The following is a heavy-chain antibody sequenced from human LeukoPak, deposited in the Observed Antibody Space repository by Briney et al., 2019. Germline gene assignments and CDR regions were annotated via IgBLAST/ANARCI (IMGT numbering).Heavy chain of an antibody. CDR1: GYTFTGYY. D-gene: IGHD1-26*01. J-gene: IGHJ4*02. Sequence: ASVKVSCKASGYTFTGYYMHWVRQAPGQGLEWMGWINPSGGSTSYAQKFQGRVTMTRDMSTSTVYMELSSLRSEDTAVYYCARDSVGATGVLNDYWGQGTLVTVSS. CDR3: ARDSVGATGVLNDY. CDR2: INPSGGST. V-gene: IGHV1-46*01.